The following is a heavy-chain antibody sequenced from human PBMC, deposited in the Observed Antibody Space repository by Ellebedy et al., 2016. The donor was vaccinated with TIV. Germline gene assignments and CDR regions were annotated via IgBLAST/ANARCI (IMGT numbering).Heavy chain of an antibody. CDR3: ARETFNDVDLDLWGLFDI. D-gene: IGHD2/OR15-2a*01. J-gene: IGHJ3*02. Sequence: GESLKISCAASELNVSSNYMSWVRQAPGKGLEWVSVIFIDSTTYYADSVKGSFTISRDTSENTLYIQMNSLRAEDTAVYYCARETFNDVDLDLWGLFDIWGQGTMVTVSS. CDR2: IFIDSTT. CDR1: ELNVSSNY. V-gene: IGHV3-66*01.